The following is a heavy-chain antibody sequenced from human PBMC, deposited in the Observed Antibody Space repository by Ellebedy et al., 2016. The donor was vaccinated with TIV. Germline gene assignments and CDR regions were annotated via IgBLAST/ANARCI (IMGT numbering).Heavy chain of an antibody. CDR2: VWTDGSHK. Sequence: PGGSLRLSCAASGFNLSAYGMHWVRQAPGKGLEWVAVVWTDGSHKYYADSVKGRFTVSRDNSTNTLYLQMSSPRAEDTDVYYCVRQPGGYTNGPLGTQYYYAMNVWGQGTTVTVSS. V-gene: IGHV3-33*01. CDR3: VRQPGGYTNGPLGTQYYYAMNV. CDR1: GFNLSAYG. J-gene: IGHJ6*02. D-gene: IGHD5-18*01.